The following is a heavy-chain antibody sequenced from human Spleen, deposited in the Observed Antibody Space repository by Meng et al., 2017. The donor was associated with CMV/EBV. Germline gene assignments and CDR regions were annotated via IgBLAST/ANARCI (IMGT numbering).Heavy chain of an antibody. V-gene: IGHV1-69*05. CDR3: AREASEAYYGSGTSYNINYFDP. D-gene: IGHD3-10*01. J-gene: IGHJ5*02. CDR1: A. Sequence: AITWVRQAPGQGLEWMGGIIPVLGSASYAQKVQGRLTITTDESTSTAYMELSSLRSEDTAVYYCAREASEAYYGSGTSYNINYFDPWGQGTLVTVSS. CDR2: IIPVLGSA.